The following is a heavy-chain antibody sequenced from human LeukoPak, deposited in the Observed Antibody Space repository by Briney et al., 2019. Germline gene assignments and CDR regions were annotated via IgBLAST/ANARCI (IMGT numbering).Heavy chain of an antibody. CDR3: ARANEDIVVVPTAKFYYYYYMDV. V-gene: IGHV3-30*02. D-gene: IGHD2-2*01. CDR2: IQYDGSNA. J-gene: IGHJ6*03. Sequence: PGGSLRLSCAASRFTFSSYGMHWVRQAPGKGLEWVAYIQYDGSNAQYADSVKGRFSISRDSSKNILYLQMNSLRAEDTAVYYCARANEDIVVVPTAKFYYYYYMDVWGKGTTVTISS. CDR1: RFTFSSYG.